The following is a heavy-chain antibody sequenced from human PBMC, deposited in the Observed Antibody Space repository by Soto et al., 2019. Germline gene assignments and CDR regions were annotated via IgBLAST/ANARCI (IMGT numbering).Heavy chain of an antibody. CDR2: ITAYNGNT. V-gene: IGHV1-18*01. CDR1: GYPFTNYD. Sequence: QVQLVQSGAEVKKPGASVKVSCKASGYPFTNYDLSWVRQAPGQGLEGMGWITAYNGNTNYAKKFQGRVTMTTDTSTSTAYMELRSLTSDDTAVYFCARGPHLPGPPVIDYSYYGMDVWGQGTTVTVSS. D-gene: IGHD2-21*01. J-gene: IGHJ6*02. CDR3: ARGPHLPGPPVIDYSYYGMDV.